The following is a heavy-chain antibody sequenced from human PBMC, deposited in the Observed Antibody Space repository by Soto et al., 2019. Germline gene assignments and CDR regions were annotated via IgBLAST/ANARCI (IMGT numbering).Heavy chain of an antibody. CDR2: IKQDGSEK. J-gene: IGHJ6*02. V-gene: IGHV3-7*03. CDR3: ARETSITIFGVVITPYGMDV. Sequence: VQLVESGGGVVQPGRSLRLSCTASGFTFSSYWMSWVRQAPGKGLEWVANIKQDGSEKYYVDSVKGRFTISRDNAKNSLYLQMNSLRAEDTAVYYCARETSITIFGVVITPYGMDVWGQGTTVTVSS. CDR1: GFTFSSYW. D-gene: IGHD3-3*01.